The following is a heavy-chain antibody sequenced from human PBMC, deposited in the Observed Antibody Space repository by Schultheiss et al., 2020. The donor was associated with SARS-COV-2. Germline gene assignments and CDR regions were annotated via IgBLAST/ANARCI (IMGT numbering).Heavy chain of an antibody. D-gene: IGHD4-17*01. CDR3: AKRDPTSVTAPGGFQH. Sequence: GSLRLSCAASGFTFSSYGMHWVRQAPGKGLEWVAVIWYDGSNKYYADSVKGRFTISRDNSKNTLYLQMNSLRAEDTAVYYCAKRDPTSVTAPGGFQHWGQGTLVTVSS. J-gene: IGHJ1*01. CDR2: IWYDGSNK. CDR1: GFTFSSYG. V-gene: IGHV3-33*06.